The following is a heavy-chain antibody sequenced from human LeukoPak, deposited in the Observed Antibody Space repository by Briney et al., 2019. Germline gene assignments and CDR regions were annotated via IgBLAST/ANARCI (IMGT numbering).Heavy chain of an antibody. CDR1: GGSFSGYY. CDR2: INHSGST. Sequence: PSETLSLTCAVYGGSFSGYYWSWIRQPPGKGLEWIGEINHSGSTNYNPSLKSRVTISVDTSKNQFSLKLSSVTAADTAVYYCARETYYYDSSGYFSDAFDIWGQGTMVTVSS. J-gene: IGHJ3*02. CDR3: ARETYYYDSSGYFSDAFDI. V-gene: IGHV4-34*01. D-gene: IGHD3-22*01.